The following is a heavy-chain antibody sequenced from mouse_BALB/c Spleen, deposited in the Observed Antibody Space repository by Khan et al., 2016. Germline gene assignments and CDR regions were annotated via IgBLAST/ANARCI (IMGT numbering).Heavy chain of an antibody. CDR3: ASAGYYSWFAF. D-gene: IGHD2-12*01. V-gene: IGHV1S136*01. CDR2: INPDNDDS. J-gene: IGHJ3*01. CDR1: GYTFTTYV. Sequence: VQLQQSGPEMVKPGASVKMSCKASGYTFTTYVMHWVKQKPGQGLEWIGYINPDNDDSKYDEKFKGKATLTSDKSSSTAYMEFSSLTSEDSAVYYCASAGYYSWFAFGGQGTLVTVSA.